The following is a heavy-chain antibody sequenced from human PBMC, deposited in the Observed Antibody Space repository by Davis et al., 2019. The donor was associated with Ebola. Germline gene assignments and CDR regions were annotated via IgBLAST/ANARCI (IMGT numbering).Heavy chain of an antibody. J-gene: IGHJ4*02. CDR3: ARDPIKHCTGGVCQGGVDY. CDR2: ISAYNGNT. CDR1: GYTFTSYG. Sequence: ASVKVSCKASGYTFTSYGISWVRQAPGQGLEWMGWISAYNGNTNYAQKLQGRVTMTTDTSTSTAYMELRGLRSDDTAVYYCARDPIKHCTGGVCQGGVDYWGQGTLVTVSS. V-gene: IGHV1-18*01. D-gene: IGHD2-8*02.